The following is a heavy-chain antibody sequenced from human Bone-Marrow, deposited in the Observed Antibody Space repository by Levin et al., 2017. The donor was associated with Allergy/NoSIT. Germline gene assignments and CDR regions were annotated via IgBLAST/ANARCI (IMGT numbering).Heavy chain of an antibody. Sequence: PSQTLSLTCSVSGDSITRGSYYWGWIRQTAERRLDWIGSISYTGSPYYNPSLGNRVTISVDTSQNQFSLRLNSVAAADTAVYYCTRYRYNGSGYAAHHWGQGTRVIVSS. D-gene: IGHD1-26*01. V-gene: IGHV4-39*01. CDR3: TRYRYNGSGYAAHH. CDR1: GDSITRGSYY. CDR2: ISYTGSP. J-gene: IGHJ5*02.